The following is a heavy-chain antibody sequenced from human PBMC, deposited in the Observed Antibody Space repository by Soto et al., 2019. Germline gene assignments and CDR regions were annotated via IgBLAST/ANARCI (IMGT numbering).Heavy chain of an antibody. Sequence: EVQLVESGGGLVKPGGSLRLSCAASGSTFNNAWMNWVRQAPGTGLEWVGRVKSKTDGGTIDYAAPVKGRFTISRDDSKSTMYLQMNSLKSEDTAIYYCTTYTGGGAWWGQGTLVTVSS. D-gene: IGHD1-1*01. V-gene: IGHV3-15*07. J-gene: IGHJ4*02. CDR3: TTYTGGGAW. CDR1: GSTFNNAW. CDR2: VKSKTDGGTI.